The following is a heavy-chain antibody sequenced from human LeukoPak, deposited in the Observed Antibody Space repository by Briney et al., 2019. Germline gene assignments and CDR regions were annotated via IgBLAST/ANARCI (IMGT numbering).Heavy chain of an antibody. Sequence: ASVKVSCKASGYTFTGYYMHWVRRAPGQGLEWMGRINPNSGGTNYAQKFQGRVTMTRDTSISTAYVELSRLRSDDTAVYYCASPYQNNPAEYFQHWGQGTLVTVSS. CDR3: ASPYQNNPAEYFQH. V-gene: IGHV1-2*06. CDR1: GYTFTGYY. J-gene: IGHJ1*01. CDR2: INPNSGGT. D-gene: IGHD1-14*01.